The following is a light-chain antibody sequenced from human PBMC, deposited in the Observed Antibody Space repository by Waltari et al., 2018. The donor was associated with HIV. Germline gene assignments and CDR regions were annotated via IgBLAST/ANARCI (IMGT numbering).Light chain of an antibody. CDR3: QKYNIVPYT. V-gene: IGKV1-27*01. CDR2: AAS. J-gene: IGKJ2*01. CDR1: QDIRNY. Sequence: DIQMTQSPSSLSASVGDRVTITCRASQDIRNYLAWYPQKAGTAPKLLIYAASILQSGVPARFSGGESGTDFTLTISSLQPEDVATYYCQKYNIVPYTFGQGTKLEIK.